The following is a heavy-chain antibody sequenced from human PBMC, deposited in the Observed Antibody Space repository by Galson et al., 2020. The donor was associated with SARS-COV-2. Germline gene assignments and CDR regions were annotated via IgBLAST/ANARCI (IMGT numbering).Heavy chain of an antibody. J-gene: IGHJ3*01. V-gene: IGHV1-24*01. D-gene: IGHD5-12*01. CDR1: GYSLTELS. CDR2: FDPRNDET. Sequence: ASVKVSCKVSGYSLTELSIHWVRQTPGKGLEWMGGFDPRNDETIYAQKFQGRVTMTEDKSTDTAYMELSSLRSDDTAIYHCATSLIVPTINGFDLWGQGTMVTVS. CDR3: ATSLIVPTINGFDL.